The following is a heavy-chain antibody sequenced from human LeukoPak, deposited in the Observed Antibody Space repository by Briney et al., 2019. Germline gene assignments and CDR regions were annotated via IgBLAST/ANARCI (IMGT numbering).Heavy chain of an antibody. J-gene: IGHJ4*02. CDR3: ARVRSLQGGLFDY. V-gene: IGHV4-38-2*02. CDR1: GYSISTGYY. D-gene: IGHD3-10*01. CDR2: FYHGGST. Sequence: SETLSLTCTVSGYSISTGYYWDWIRQPPGKGLEWIGTFYHGGSTYYNPSLKSRVTISVDTSKNQFSLKLSSVTAADTAVYYCARVRSLQGGLFDYWGQGTLVTVSS.